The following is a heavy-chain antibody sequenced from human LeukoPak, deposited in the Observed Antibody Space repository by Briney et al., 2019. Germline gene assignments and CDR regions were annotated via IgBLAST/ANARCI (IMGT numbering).Heavy chain of an antibody. Sequence: GGSLRLSCAASGFTFSRNGMTWVRQAPGKGLEWVGRIKSKTDGGTTDYAAPVKGRFTISRDDSKNTLYLQMNSLKTEDTAVYYCTRPWYYYDSSGYYYDYWGQGTLVTVSS. D-gene: IGHD3-22*01. V-gene: IGHV3-15*01. CDR2: IKSKTDGGTT. J-gene: IGHJ4*02. CDR3: TRPWYYYDSSGYYYDY. CDR1: GFTFSRNG.